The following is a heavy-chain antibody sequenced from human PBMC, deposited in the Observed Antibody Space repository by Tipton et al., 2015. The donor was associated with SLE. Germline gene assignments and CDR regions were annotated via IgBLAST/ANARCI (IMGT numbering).Heavy chain of an antibody. D-gene: IGHD2-2*01. CDR2: IYTSGTT. J-gene: IGHJ4*02. Sequence: TLSLTCTVSGGSISRGSYYWGWIRQSAEKGLEWIGHIYTSGTTNYNPSLKSRVTISRDTSKNQFSLKVNSLTAADTAVYYCARTIAAAKTSFDFWGQGTLVTVSS. V-gene: IGHV4-61*09. CDR1: GGSISRGSYY. CDR3: ARTIAAAKTSFDF.